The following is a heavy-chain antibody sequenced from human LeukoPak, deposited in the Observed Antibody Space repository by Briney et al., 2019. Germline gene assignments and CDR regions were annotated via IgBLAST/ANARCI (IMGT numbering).Heavy chain of an antibody. D-gene: IGHD6-6*01. CDR1: GYTFTSYY. CDR2: INPSGGST. J-gene: IGHJ3*02. Sequence: GASVKVSCKASGYTFTSYYMHWVRQAPGQGLEWMGIINPSGGSTSYAQKFQGRVTITADESTSTAYMELSSLRSEDTAVYYCASGSNSPRPDAFDIWGQGTMVTVSS. CDR3: ASGSNSPRPDAFDI. V-gene: IGHV1-46*01.